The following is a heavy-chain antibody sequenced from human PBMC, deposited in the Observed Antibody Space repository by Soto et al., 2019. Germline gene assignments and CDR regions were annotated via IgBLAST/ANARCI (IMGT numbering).Heavy chain of an antibody. D-gene: IGHD6-13*01. CDR2: IVVGSGNT. CDR1: GFTFTSSA. J-gene: IGHJ4*02. V-gene: IGHV1-58*01. Sequence: ASVKVSCKASGFTFTSSAVQWVRQARGQRLEWIGWIVVGSGNTNYAQKFQERVTITRDMSTSTAYMELSSLRSEDTAVYYCAAESHYSSSWYPTPDRRFDYWGQGTLVTVSS. CDR3: AAESHYSSSWYPTPDRRFDY.